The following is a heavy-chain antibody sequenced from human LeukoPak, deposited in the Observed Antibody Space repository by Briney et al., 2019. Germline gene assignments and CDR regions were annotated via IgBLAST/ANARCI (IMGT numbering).Heavy chain of an antibody. CDR3: ARLAAAGTLYYFDY. CDR2: ISSSSSYI. D-gene: IGHD6-13*01. Sequence: GGSLRLSCAASGFTFSSYSMNWVRQAPGKGLEWVSSISSSSSYIYYADSVKGRFTISRDNAKNSLYLQMNSLRAEDTAVYYCARLAAAGTLYYFDYWGQGTLVTVPS. J-gene: IGHJ4*02. V-gene: IGHV3-21*01. CDR1: GFTFSSYS.